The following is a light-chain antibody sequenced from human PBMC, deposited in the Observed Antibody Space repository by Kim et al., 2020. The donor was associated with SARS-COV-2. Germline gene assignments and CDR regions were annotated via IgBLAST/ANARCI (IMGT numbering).Light chain of an antibody. Sequence: SPGERAALSCRTTESIIHDYVAWYQQKPGQAPRLVIFSTSSRATGIPGRFSGSGAGTNFTLTISGLEPEDFAVYSCQQYGALPFTFGPGTKVDIK. CDR1: ESIIHDY. V-gene: IGKV3-20*01. J-gene: IGKJ3*01. CDR2: STS. CDR3: QQYGALPFT.